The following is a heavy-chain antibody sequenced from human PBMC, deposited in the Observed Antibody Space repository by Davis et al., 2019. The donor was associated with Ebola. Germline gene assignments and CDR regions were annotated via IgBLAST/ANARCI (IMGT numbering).Heavy chain of an antibody. V-gene: IGHV3-73*01. CDR2: IRSKANSYAT. D-gene: IGHD4-17*01. CDR1: GFTFSSYW. CDR3: TNAPQYGDYDY. Sequence: PGGSLRLSCAASGFTFSSYWMHWVRQASGKGLEWVGRIRSKANSYATAYAASVKGRFTISRDDSKNTAYLQMNSLKTEDTAMYYCTNAPQYGDYDYWGQGTLVTVSS. J-gene: IGHJ4*02.